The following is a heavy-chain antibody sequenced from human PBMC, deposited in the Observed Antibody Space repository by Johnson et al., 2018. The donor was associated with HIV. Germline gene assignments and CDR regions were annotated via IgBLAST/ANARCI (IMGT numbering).Heavy chain of an antibody. Sequence: SCAASGFTFSSYGMHWVRQAPGKGLEWVAFIRYDGSNKYYADPVKGRFTISRDNSKNTLYLQMNSLRAEDTAVYYCARIGAWQLHRAFDIWGQGTMVTVSS. CDR3: ARIGAWQLHRAFDI. CDR1: GFTFSSYG. J-gene: IGHJ3*02. D-gene: IGHD2-15*01. CDR2: IRYDGSNK. V-gene: IGHV3-30*02.